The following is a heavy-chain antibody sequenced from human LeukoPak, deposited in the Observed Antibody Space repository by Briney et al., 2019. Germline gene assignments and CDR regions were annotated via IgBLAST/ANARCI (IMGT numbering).Heavy chain of an antibody. V-gene: IGHV1-46*01. J-gene: IGHJ4*02. CDR2: INPSGGST. D-gene: IGHD5-18*01. CDR3: ARAHVDTAMVTGRFDY. CDR1: GYTFTSYY. Sequence: GAPVKVSCKASGYTFTSYYMHWVRQAPGQGLEWMGIINPSGGSTSYAQKFQGRVTMTRDTSTSTVYMELSSLRSEDTAVYYCARAHVDTAMVTGRFDYWGQGTLVTVSS.